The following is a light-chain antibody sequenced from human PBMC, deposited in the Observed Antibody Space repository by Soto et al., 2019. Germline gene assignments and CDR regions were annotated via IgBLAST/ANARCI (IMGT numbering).Light chain of an antibody. CDR1: SGHSNYV. J-gene: IGLJ2*01. V-gene: IGLV4-69*01. CDR2: LNSDGSH. CDR3: QTWDNGILL. Sequence: QPVLTQSPSASASLGASVKLTCTLSSGHSNYVIAWHQQQPEKGPRYLMKLNSDGSHSKGDGIPDRFSGSSSGAERYLTISSLQSEDEADYYCQTWDNGILLFGGGTKLTVL.